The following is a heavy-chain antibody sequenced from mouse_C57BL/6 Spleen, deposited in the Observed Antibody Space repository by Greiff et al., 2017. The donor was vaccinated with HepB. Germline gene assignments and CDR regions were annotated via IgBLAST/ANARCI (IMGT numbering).Heavy chain of an antibody. V-gene: IGHV1-69*01. CDR2: IDPSDSYT. J-gene: IGHJ2*01. CDR3: ATSGDYFDY. Sequence: VKLMESGAELVMPGASVKLSCKASGYTFTSYWMHWVKQRPGQGLEWIGEIDPSDSYTNYNQKFKGKSTLTVDKSSSTAYMQLSSLTSEDSAVYYCATSGDYFDYWGQGTTLTVSS. D-gene: IGHD3-1*01. CDR1: GYTFTSYW.